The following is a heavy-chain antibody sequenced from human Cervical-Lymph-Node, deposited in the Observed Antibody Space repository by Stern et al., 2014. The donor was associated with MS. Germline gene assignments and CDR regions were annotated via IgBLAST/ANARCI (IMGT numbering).Heavy chain of an antibody. Sequence: VQLVESGGGVVQPGRSLRLSCAASGFTFGIYSMHWVRQTPGKGLEWVAAISDDGSSRHYTDSVKGRFTISRDNSNNTLILQMSSLRTEDTAVYFCARDETWRVVTAMQFWGQGTMVTVSS. CDR3: ARDETWRVVTAMQF. J-gene: IGHJ3*01. V-gene: IGHV3-30-3*01. CDR2: ISDDGSSR. CDR1: GFTFGIYS. D-gene: IGHD2-21*02.